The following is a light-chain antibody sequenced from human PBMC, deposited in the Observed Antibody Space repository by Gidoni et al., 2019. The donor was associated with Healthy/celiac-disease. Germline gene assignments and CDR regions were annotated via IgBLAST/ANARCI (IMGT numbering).Light chain of an antibody. Sequence: DIVRTQSPLSLPVTPGEPASISCRSSQNLLHSKGYNYLDWYLQKPGQSPQLLIYLGSNRASGVPDRFSGSGSGTDFTLKISRVEAEDVGVYYCMQALQTPYTFGQXTKLEIK. J-gene: IGKJ2*01. V-gene: IGKV2-28*01. CDR2: LGS. CDR1: QNLLHSKGYNY. CDR3: MQALQTPYT.